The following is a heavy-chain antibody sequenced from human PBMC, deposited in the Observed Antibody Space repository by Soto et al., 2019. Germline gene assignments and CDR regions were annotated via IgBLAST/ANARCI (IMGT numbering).Heavy chain of an antibody. Sequence: GASVKVSCKASGYTFTSYDINWVRQATGQGLEWMGWMNPNSGNTGYAQKFQGWVTMTRDTSISTAYMELSRLRSDDTAVYYCARGGPRFFGGWGGRDPPRADAFDIWGQGTMVTVSS. CDR3: ARGGPRFFGGWGGRDPPRADAFDI. V-gene: IGHV1-8*01. CDR2: MNPNSGNT. D-gene: IGHD3-16*01. CDR1: GYTFTSYD. J-gene: IGHJ3*02.